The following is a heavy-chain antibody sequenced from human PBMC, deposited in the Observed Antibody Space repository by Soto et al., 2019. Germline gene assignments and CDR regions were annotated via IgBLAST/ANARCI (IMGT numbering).Heavy chain of an antibody. CDR2: IYYSGCT. V-gene: IGHV4-30-4*01. D-gene: IGHD2-21*02. CDR3: ARHRVTQSYY. CDR1: GGYISSGDYY. J-gene: IGHJ4*02. Sequence: QVQLQESGPGLVKPSQTLSLTCTVSGGYISSGDYYWSWIRQPPGKGLEWIGEIYYSGCTYYNSSIRRRVTISVDPSKNHFSLKLSSVTAADTAVYYCARHRVTQSYYWCQGTLVTVSS.